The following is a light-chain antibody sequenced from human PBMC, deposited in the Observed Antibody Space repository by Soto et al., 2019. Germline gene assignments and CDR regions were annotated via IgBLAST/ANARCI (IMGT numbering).Light chain of an antibody. J-gene: IGKJ1*01. CDR1: QSVSSSS. CDR2: GAS. Sequence: EIVLTQSPGTLSLSPGERATLSCRASQSVSSSSLAWYQQKPGQTPRLLIYGASNRATGIPDRFSGSGSGTDFSLTISRLEPEDFAVYYCQQYGNSPHTFGQGTKVDI. V-gene: IGKV3-20*01. CDR3: QQYGNSPHT.